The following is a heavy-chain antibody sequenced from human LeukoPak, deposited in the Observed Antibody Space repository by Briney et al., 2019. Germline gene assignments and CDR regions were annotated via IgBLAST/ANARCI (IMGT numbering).Heavy chain of an antibody. Sequence: PSQTLSLTCTVSGGSISSGSYYWSWIRQPAGKGLEWIGRIYTSGSTIYNPSLKRRVSISVDTSKNQFCLELSSETAAYKAVYDCAREGRWVQFQILRGQGTLVTVSS. CDR2: IYTSGST. D-gene: IGHD5-24*01. V-gene: IGHV4-61*02. CDR3: AREGRWVQFQIL. CDR1: GGSISSGSYY. J-gene: IGHJ4*02.